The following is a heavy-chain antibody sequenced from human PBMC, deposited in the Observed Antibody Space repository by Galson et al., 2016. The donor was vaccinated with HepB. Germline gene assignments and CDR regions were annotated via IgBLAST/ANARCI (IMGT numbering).Heavy chain of an antibody. CDR3: ARDLGTTIDL. CDR2: INHSGST. Sequence: TLSLTCAVYGGSFSGYYWSWIRQPPGKGLEWIGEINHSGSTNYNPSLKSRVTISVDTSKNQFSLRLSSVTAADTAVYYCARDLGTTIDLWGQGILVTVSS. V-gene: IGHV4-34*09. J-gene: IGHJ5*02. D-gene: IGHD3-16*01. CDR1: GGSFSGYY.